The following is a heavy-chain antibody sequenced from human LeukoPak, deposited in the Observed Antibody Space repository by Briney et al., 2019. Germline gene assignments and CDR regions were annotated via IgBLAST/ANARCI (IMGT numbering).Heavy chain of an antibody. Sequence: SETLSLTCTVSGGSISSYYWSWIRQPPGKGLEWIGYIHYSGSTNYNPSLKSRVTISVDTSKNQFSLKLSSVTAADTAVYYCARHIVATIYYFDYWGQGTLVTVSS. CDR1: GGSISSYY. CDR2: IHYSGST. CDR3: ARHIVATIYYFDY. J-gene: IGHJ4*02. V-gene: IGHV4-59*01. D-gene: IGHD5-12*01.